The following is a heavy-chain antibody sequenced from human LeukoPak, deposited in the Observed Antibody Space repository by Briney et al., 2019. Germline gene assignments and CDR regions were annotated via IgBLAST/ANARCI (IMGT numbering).Heavy chain of an antibody. J-gene: IGHJ4*02. D-gene: IGHD1-26*01. V-gene: IGHV3-23*01. CDR3: ANLEVGYFDY. Sequence: GGSLRLSCAASGFTFSSYAMSWVRQAPGKGLEWVSAIRGSGGSTYYADSVKGRFTISRDNSKNTLYLQMNSLRAEDTAVYYCANLEVGYFDYWGQGTLVTVSS. CDR1: GFTFSSYA. CDR2: IRGSGGST.